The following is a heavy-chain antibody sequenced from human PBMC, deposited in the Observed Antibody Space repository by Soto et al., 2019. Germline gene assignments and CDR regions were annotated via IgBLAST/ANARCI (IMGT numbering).Heavy chain of an antibody. CDR1: GFTISTYA. V-gene: IGHV3-23*01. Sequence: PGGSLRLSCAASGFTISTYAMTWVRQASGKGLECVSGVTGSGSQIYYADSVKGRFTISKDNSKNTLYLQMSSLREEDTALYYCAKDAVYRDGLWLMDSWGQGTLVTVSS. D-gene: IGHD2-21*01. CDR3: AKDAVYRDGLWLMDS. J-gene: IGHJ5*02. CDR2: VTGSGSQI.